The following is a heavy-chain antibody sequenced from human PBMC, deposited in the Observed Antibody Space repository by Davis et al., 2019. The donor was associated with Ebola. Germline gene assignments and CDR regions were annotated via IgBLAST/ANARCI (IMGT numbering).Heavy chain of an antibody. CDR2: IDWDDDK. D-gene: IGHD6-6*01. CDR3: ARMTSRYYYYGMDV. J-gene: IGHJ6*02. CDR1: GFSLSTSGMC. V-gene: IGHV2-70*11. Sequence: SGPTLVKPTQTLTLTCTFSGFSLSTSGMCVSWIRQPPGKALERLARIDWDDDKYYSTSLKTRLTISKDTSKNQVVLTMTNMDPVDTATYYCARMTSRYYYYGMDVWGQGTTVTVSS.